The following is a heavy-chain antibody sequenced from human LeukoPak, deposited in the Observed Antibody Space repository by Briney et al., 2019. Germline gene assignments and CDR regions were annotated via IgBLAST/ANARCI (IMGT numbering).Heavy chain of an antibody. V-gene: IGHV3-23*01. D-gene: IGHD2-21*01. J-gene: IGHJ6*03. Sequence: GGSLRLSCAASGFTFSSYTMSWVRQAPGKGLEWVSVIGASGAGTYYADSVKGRFTISRENSKNTLYLQMNSLRAEDTAVYYCAEGIFNPYYYMDVWGKGTTVTVSS. CDR3: AEGIFNPYYYMDV. CDR1: GFTFSSYT. CDR2: IGASGAGT.